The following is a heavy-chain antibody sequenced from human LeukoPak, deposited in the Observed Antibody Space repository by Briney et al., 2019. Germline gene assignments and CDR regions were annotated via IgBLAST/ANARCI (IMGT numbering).Heavy chain of an antibody. D-gene: IGHD3-22*01. CDR3: ARGSSSGLTY. CDR2: INHSGST. CDR1: GGSFSGYY. Sequence: SGTLSLTCAVYGGSFSGYYWSWIRQPPGKGLEWIGEINHSGSTNYNPSLKSRVTISVDTSKNQFSLKLSSVTAADTAVYYCARGSSSGLTYWGQGTLVTVSS. V-gene: IGHV4-34*01. J-gene: IGHJ4*02.